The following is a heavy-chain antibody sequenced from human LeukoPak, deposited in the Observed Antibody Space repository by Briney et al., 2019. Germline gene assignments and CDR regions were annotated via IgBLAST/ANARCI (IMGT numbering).Heavy chain of an antibody. V-gene: IGHV4-4*07. J-gene: IGHJ4*02. Sequence: SETLSLTCTVSGVSISSYYWSWIRQPAGKGLEWIGRIYTSGSTNYNASLKSRVSMSVDTSKNQFSLKLSSVTAADTAVFYCARENSGSYREFDYWGQGTLVTVSS. CDR2: IYTSGST. CDR1: GVSISSYY. D-gene: IGHD1-26*01. CDR3: ARENSGSYREFDY.